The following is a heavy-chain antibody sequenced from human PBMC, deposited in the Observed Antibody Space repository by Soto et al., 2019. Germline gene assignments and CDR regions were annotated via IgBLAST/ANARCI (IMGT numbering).Heavy chain of an antibody. CDR1: GFSVSDSS. D-gene: IGHD1-1*01. J-gene: IGHJ6*02. V-gene: IGHV3-53*02. CDR3: ARDLDWNDLLNTYYYGMDV. CDR2: FYRGGST. Sequence: EVQLVETGGGLIQPGGSLRLSCEVSGFSVSDSSMSWVRQAPGKGLEWVSVFYRGGSTDYADSVKGRGTVSRDTFKNTLFLQMDSLTVEDTAVYFCARDLDWNDLLNTYYYGMDVWGQGTTVTVS.